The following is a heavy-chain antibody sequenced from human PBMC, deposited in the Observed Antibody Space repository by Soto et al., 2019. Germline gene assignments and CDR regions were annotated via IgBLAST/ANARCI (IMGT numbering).Heavy chain of an antibody. V-gene: IGHV1-2*02. CDR1: GYTFTDYY. CDR2: INPNSGGA. J-gene: IGHJ6*02. CDR3: AGVKERAFVSRPYDSGMDV. Sequence: QVQLVQSGAEVKKPGASVKVSCKASGYTFTDYYMHWVRQAPGQGLEWMGWINPNSGGANYGQRFQGRVTMTRDTSIGTAYMELTRLRHDDTAVYYCAGVKERAFVSRPYDSGMDVWGQGTTVTVSS. D-gene: IGHD1-26*01.